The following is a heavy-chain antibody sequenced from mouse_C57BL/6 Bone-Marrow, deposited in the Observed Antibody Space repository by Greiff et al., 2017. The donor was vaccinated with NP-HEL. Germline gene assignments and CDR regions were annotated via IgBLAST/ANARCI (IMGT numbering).Heavy chain of an antibody. CDR2: IDPETGGT. J-gene: IGHJ2*01. CDR1: GYTFTDYE. V-gene: IGHV1-15*01. Sequence: VQLQQSGAELVRPGASVTLSCKASGYTFTDYEMHWVKQTPVHGLEWIGAIDPETGGTAYNQKFKGKAILTADKSSSTAYMELRSLTSENSAVYYCKRKGYYYSNFPDYWGQGTTLTVSS. D-gene: IGHD2-5*01. CDR3: KRKGYYYSNFPDY.